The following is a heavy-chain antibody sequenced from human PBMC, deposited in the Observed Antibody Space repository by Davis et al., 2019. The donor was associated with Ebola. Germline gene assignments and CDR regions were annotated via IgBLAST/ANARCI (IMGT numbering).Heavy chain of an antibody. Sequence: GESLKISCAASGFTFSSYSMNWVRQAPGKGLEWVSSISSSSSYIYYADFVKGRFTISRDNSKNTLYLQMNSLRADDTAVYYCASLKGSGYDLGQFDHWGQGSLVTVSS. CDR1: GFTFSSYS. J-gene: IGHJ4*02. CDR2: ISSSSSYI. CDR3: ASLKGSGYDLGQFDH. D-gene: IGHD5-12*01. V-gene: IGHV3-21*01.